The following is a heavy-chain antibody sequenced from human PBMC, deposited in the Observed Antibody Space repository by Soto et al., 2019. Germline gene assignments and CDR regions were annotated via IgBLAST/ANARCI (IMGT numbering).Heavy chain of an antibody. V-gene: IGHV3-66*01. CDR1: GFTVTEIY. J-gene: IGHJ3*02. D-gene: IGHD2-15*01. Sequence: EVQLVESGGGLVQPGGSLRLSCVASGFTVTEIYMNWVRQAPGKGLEWVSVIYNEFTDYADSVRGRFSISTDSSKNALYLKMNSLRAEDSAVYYCVREPRYCSGGSCSIMGDAFDIWGQGTMVTVSS. CDR2: IYNEFT. CDR3: VREPRYCSGGSCSIMGDAFDI.